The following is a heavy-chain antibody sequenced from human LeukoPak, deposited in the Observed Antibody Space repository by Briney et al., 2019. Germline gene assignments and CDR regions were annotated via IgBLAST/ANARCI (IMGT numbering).Heavy chain of an antibody. D-gene: IGHD2-2*01. V-gene: IGHV3-64*01. J-gene: IGHJ5*02. CDR1: GFTFSSYG. CDR3: GRAGYCSSTSCPVDH. Sequence: GGSLRLSCAASGFTFSSYGMHWVRQAPAKGLEYVSAISSNGGSTYYANSVKGRFTISRDNSKNALYLQMGSLRAEDMAVYYCGRAGYCSSTSCPVDHWGQGTLVTVSS. CDR2: ISSNGGST.